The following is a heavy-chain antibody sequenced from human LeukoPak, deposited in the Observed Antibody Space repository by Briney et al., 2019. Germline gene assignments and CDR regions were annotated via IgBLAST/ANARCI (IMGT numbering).Heavy chain of an antibody. V-gene: IGHV3-48*04. CDR2: ISSSSSTI. D-gene: IGHD1/OR15-1a*01. CDR1: GFSFSSYS. Sequence: GGSLRLSCAASGFSFSSYSMNWARQSPGKGLEWDSYISSSSSTISYADSVKGRFTISRDNAKNSLYLQMNSLRAEDTAVYYCAREAYNWNIDVFDIWGQGTMVTVSS. CDR3: AREAYNWNIDVFDI. J-gene: IGHJ3*02.